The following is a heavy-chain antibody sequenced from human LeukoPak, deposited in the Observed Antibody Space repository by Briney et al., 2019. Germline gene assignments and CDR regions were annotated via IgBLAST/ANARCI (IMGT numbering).Heavy chain of an antibody. CDR1: GGTFSSYA. CDR3: AKGAAAGPNWFDP. J-gene: IGHJ5*02. V-gene: IGHV3-23*01. D-gene: IGHD6-13*01. Sequence: SCKASGGTFSSYAMSWVRQAPGKGLEWVSAISGSGGSTYYADSVKGRFTISRDNSKNTLYLQMNSLRAEDTAVYYCAKGAAAGPNWFDPWGQGTLVTVSS. CDR2: ISGSGGST.